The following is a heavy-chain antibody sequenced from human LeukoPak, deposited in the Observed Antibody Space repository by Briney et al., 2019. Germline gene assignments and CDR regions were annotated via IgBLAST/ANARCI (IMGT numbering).Heavy chain of an antibody. CDR2: ISGSGGST. Sequence: GGSLRLSCAASGFTFSSYSMNWVRQAPGKGLEWVSAISGSGGSTYYADSVKGRFTISRDNSKNTLYLQMNSLRAEDTAVYYCAKIEESSRAFDIWGQGTMVTVSS. J-gene: IGHJ3*02. CDR1: GFTFSSYS. CDR3: AKIEESSRAFDI. V-gene: IGHV3-23*01.